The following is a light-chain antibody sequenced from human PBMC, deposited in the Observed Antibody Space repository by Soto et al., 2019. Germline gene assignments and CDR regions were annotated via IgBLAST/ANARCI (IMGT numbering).Light chain of an antibody. J-gene: IGKJ1*01. CDR3: QQYNSHWT. Sequence: DIQMTQSPSTLSASLGDRVTISCRASQSISRWLACYQQKPGKAPNLLIYDASSLQSGVPSRFSGIGSGTEFTLTISSLQPDDFATYYCQQYNSHWTFGQGTKVDIK. V-gene: IGKV1-5*01. CDR2: DAS. CDR1: QSISRW.